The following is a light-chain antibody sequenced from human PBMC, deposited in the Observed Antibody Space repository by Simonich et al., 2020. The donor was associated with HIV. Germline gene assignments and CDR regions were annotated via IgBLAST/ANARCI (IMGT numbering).Light chain of an antibody. CDR2: GAS. CDR1: PSVSSTY. J-gene: IGKJ2*01. V-gene: IGKV3-20*01. Sequence: EIVLTQSPGTLSSSPGERATLSCRASPSVSSTYLAWYQQKPGQAPRLLIYGASSRATGIPDRFSGSGSGTDFTLTISRLEPEDFAVYYCQQYGSSPYTFGQGTKLEIK. CDR3: QQYGSSPYT.